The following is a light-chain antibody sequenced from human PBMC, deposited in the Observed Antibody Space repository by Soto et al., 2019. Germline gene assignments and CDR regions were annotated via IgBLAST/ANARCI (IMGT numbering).Light chain of an antibody. CDR3: SSYKSSSNYV. Sequence: QSVLTQPASVSGSPGQSITTSCTGTSSDVGGYNYVSWYQQHPGKAPKLMIYEVSNRPSGVSNRFSGSKSGNTASLTISGLQAEDEADYYCSSYKSSSNYVFGTGTKVTVL. CDR1: SSDVGGYNY. J-gene: IGLJ1*01. V-gene: IGLV2-14*01. CDR2: EVS.